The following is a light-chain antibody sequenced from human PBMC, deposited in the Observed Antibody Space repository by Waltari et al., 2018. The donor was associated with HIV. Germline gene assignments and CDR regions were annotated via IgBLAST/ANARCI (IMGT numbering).Light chain of an antibody. CDR1: QSVSNNY. J-gene: IGKJ4*01. V-gene: IGKV3-11*01. CDR3: QQHSSWPLT. CDR2: GAS. Sequence: EIVLTQSPGTLSLSPGERATLSCRASQSVSNNYLAWYQQKPGQAPRLLIDGASNRATGIPARFNGSGSGTDFTLNISSLEPEDLAVYSCQQHSSWPLTFGGGTKVEIK.